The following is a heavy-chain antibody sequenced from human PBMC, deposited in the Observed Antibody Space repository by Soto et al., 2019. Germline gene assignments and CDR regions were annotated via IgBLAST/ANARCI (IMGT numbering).Heavy chain of an antibody. J-gene: IGHJ3*02. V-gene: IGHV1-69*06. CDR3: AREFDTYDAFDI. Sequence: SVKVSCKASGGTFSSYAISWVRQAPGQGLEWMGGIIPIFGTANYAQKFQGRVTITAAKSTSTAYMELSSLRSEDTAVYYCAREFDTYDAFDIWGQGTMVTVS. D-gene: IGHD3-9*01. CDR2: IIPIFGTA. CDR1: GGTFSSYA.